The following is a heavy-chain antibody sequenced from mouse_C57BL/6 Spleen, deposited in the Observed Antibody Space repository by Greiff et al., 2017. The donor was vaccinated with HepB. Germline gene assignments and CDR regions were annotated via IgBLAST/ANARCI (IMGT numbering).Heavy chain of an antibody. CDR1: GYTFTSYW. CDR2: IYPGSGST. V-gene: IGHV1-55*01. D-gene: IGHD2-3*01. J-gene: IGHJ4*01. CDR3: ARDGDGYYYAMDY. Sequence: QVQLQQPGAELVKPGASVKMSCKASGYTFTSYWITWVKQRPGQGLEWIGDIYPGSGSTNYNEKFKSKATLTVDTSSSTAYMQLSSLTSEDSAVYYCARDGDGYYYAMDYWGQGTSLTVSS.